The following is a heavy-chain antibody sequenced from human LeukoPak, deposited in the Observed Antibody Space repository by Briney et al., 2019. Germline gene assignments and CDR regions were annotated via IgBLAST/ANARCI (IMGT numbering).Heavy chain of an antibody. D-gene: IGHD3-16*02. Sequence: PSETLSLTCTVSGGSISSSSYYWGWIRQPPGKGLEGIGSIYYSGSTYYNPSLKSRVTISVDTSKNQFSLKLSSVTAADTAVYYCARREGYPYYFDYWGQGTLVTDSS. V-gene: IGHV4-39*01. J-gene: IGHJ4*02. CDR3: ARREGYPYYFDY. CDR2: IYYSGST. CDR1: GGSISSSSYY.